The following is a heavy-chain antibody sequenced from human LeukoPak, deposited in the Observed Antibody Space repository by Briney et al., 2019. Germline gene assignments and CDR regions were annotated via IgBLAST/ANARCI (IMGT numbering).Heavy chain of an antibody. J-gene: IGHJ4*02. V-gene: IGHV3-23*01. CDR2: ISGSGGST. Sequence: GGSLRLSCAASGFTFSSYVMSWVRQAPGKGLEWVSAISGSGGSTYYADSVKGRFTISRDNSKNTLCVQMNSLRAEDTAVYYCARVSSRYSSGWLSLDYWGQGTLVTVSS. CDR3: ARVSSRYSSGWLSLDY. D-gene: IGHD6-19*01. CDR1: GFTFSSYV.